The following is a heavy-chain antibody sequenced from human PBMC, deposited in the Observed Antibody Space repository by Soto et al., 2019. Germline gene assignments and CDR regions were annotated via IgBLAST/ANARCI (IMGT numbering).Heavy chain of an antibody. V-gene: IGHV1-69*01. D-gene: IGHD3-3*01. CDR3: AREGSTIFGVVRPVYYYYGMDV. CDR2: IIPIFGTA. CDR1: GGTFSSYA. Sequence: QVQLVQSGAEVKKPGSSVKVSCKASGGTFSSYAISWVRQAPGQGLEWMGGIIPIFGTANYAQKFQGRVTITADESTSTDYMELSRLRSEDTAVYYCAREGSTIFGVVRPVYYYYGMDVWGQGTTVTVSS. J-gene: IGHJ6*02.